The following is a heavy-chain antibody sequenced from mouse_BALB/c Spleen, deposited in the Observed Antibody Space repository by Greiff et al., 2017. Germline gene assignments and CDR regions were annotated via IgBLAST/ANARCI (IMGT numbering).Heavy chain of an antibody. D-gene: IGHD2-1*01. Sequence: EVQLVESGGGLVQPGGSRKLSCAASGFTFSSFGMHWVRQAPEKGLEWVAYISSGSSTIYYADTVKGRFTISRDNPKNTLFLQMTSLRSEDTAMYYCARGVYGNYFDYWGQGTTLTVSS. V-gene: IGHV5-17*02. J-gene: IGHJ2*01. CDR3: ARGVYGNYFDY. CDR1: GFTFSSFG. CDR2: ISSGSSTI.